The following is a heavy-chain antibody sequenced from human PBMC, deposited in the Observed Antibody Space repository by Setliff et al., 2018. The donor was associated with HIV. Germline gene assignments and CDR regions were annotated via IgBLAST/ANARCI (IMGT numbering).Heavy chain of an antibody. D-gene: IGHD2-8*01. CDR2: INPNSGAT. Sequence: GASVKVSCKSSGYTFNDYFIHWVRQVPGQGLEWMGWINPNSGATNYAQTFQGRVTMTRDTSVSKAYMELSRLRSDDTGVYYCAREVHDHTNRLYYYYYIDVWAKGHPGHRLL. V-gene: IGHV1-2*02. CDR3: AREVHDHTNRLYYYYYIDV. CDR1: GYTFNDYF. J-gene: IGHJ6*03.